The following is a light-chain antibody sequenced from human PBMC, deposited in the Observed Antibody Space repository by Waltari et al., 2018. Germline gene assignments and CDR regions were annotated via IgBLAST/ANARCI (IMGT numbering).Light chain of an antibody. V-gene: IGLV1-47*01. CDR1: STNIGSSY. CDR3: AAWDDSLSVNWV. J-gene: IGLJ3*02. CDR2: RSN. Sequence: QSVLTQPPSASGTPGQRVTISCSGRSTNIGSSYVYWYQQLPGTAPKLLIYRSNQRPSGVPDRFSGSKSGTSASLAISGLRSEDEADYYCAAWDDSLSVNWVFGGGTKLTVL.